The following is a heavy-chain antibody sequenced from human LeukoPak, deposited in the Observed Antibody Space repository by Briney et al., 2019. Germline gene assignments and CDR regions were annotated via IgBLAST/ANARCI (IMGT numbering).Heavy chain of an antibody. CDR3: AKDITKVRFGDSYFDY. D-gene: IGHD3-10*01. Sequence: TGGSPRLSCAASGFTFDDYAMHWVRQAPGKGLEWVSGISWNSGSIGYADSVKGRFTISRDNAKNSLYLQMNSLRAEDTALYYCAKDITKVRFGDSYFDYWGQGTLVTVSS. V-gene: IGHV3-9*01. CDR2: ISWNSGSI. CDR1: GFTFDDYA. J-gene: IGHJ4*02.